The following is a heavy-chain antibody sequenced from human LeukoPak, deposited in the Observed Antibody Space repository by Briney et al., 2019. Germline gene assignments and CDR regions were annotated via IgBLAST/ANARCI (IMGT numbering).Heavy chain of an antibody. CDR3: AKGGYYGPRYFDL. CDR2: ISGTGGST. CDR1: GFTFSSYA. J-gene: IGHJ2*01. Sequence: GGSLRLSRAASGFTFSSYAVTWVRQAPGKGQEWVSAISGTGGSTFYADSVKGRFTISRDNSKNTLYLQMNGLRADDTAVYYCAKGGYYGPRYFDLWGRGTLVTVSS. D-gene: IGHD3-10*01. V-gene: IGHV3-23*01.